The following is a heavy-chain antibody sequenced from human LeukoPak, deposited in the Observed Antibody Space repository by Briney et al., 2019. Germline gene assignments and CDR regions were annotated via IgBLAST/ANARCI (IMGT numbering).Heavy chain of an antibody. CDR2: ISYDGSNN. J-gene: IGHJ4*02. D-gene: IGHD5-18*01. Sequence: GGSLRLSCAASGFTFSSYAMRWVRQAPGKGLEWVAVISYDGSNNNYADSVKGRFTISRDNSKNTLYLQMNSLRAEDTAVYYCARHDRIQLWLLLDYWGQGTLVTVSS. CDR1: GFTFSSYA. CDR3: ARHDRIQLWLLLDY. V-gene: IGHV3-30*04.